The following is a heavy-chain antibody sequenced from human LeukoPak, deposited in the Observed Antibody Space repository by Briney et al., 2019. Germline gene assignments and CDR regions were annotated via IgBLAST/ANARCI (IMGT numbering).Heavy chain of an antibody. CDR1: GFTFSSYA. CDR2: ISGSGGTT. V-gene: IGHV3-23*01. J-gene: IGHJ4*02. D-gene: IGHD1-26*01. Sequence: GGSLRLSCAASGFTFSSYAMSWVRQAPGKGLEWVSVISGSGGTTYYADSVKGRFTISRDNSKNTLYLQMNSLRTEDTAVYYCAKDWYSGPHGSYGYWGQGTLVTVSS. CDR3: AKDWYSGPHGSYGY.